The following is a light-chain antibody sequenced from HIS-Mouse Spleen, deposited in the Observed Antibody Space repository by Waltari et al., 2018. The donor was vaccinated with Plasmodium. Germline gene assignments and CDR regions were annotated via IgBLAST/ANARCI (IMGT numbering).Light chain of an antibody. Sequence: DIQMTQSPSTLSASVRDRVTITCRASQSISSWLAWYQPKPGKAPKLLIYKASSLESGVPSRFSGSGSGTEFTLTISSLQPDDFATYYCQQYNSYSWTFGQGTKVEIK. CDR2: KAS. J-gene: IGKJ1*01. V-gene: IGKV1-5*03. CDR1: QSISSW. CDR3: QQYNSYSWT.